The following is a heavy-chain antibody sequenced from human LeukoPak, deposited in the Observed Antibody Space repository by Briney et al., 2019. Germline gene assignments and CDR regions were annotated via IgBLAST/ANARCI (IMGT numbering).Heavy chain of an antibody. CDR2: IKSDGSDT. V-gene: IGHV3-74*03. J-gene: IGHJ4*02. CDR1: GFTFSSYW. CDR3: VNYGWGRPP. D-gene: IGHD3-10*01. Sequence: GGSLRLSCAACGFTFSSYWVHCVPPGPGEGVVCGSRIKSDGSDTTYADSVSGRFTISQDNAKNTLYLQMNSLRAEHTAAYYCVNYGWGRPPWGQGTLVTVSS.